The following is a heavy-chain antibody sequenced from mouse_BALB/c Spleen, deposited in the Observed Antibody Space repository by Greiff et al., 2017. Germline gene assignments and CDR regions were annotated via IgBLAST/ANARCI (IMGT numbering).Heavy chain of an antibody. CDR3: ARRYYYGSSYDWYFDV. J-gene: IGHJ1*01. CDR1: GFTFSSYG. CDR2: ISSGGSYT. V-gene: IGHV5-6*02. Sequence: EVKVVESGGDLVKPGGSLKLSCAASGFTFSSYGMSWVRQTPDKRLEWVATISSGGSYTYYPDSVKGRFTISRDNAKNTLYLQMSSLKSEDTAMYYCARRYYYGSSYDWYFDVWGAGTTVTVSS. D-gene: IGHD1-1*01.